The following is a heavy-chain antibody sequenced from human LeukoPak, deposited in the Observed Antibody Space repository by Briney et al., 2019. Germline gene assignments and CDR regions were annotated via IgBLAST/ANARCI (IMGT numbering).Heavy chain of an antibody. CDR2: IYYSGST. CDR3: ARTPIAAAGYFDY. CDR1: GGSISSGGYY. V-gene: IGHV4-31*03. D-gene: IGHD6-13*01. Sequence: SETLSLTCTVFGGSISSGGYYWSWIRQHPGKGLEWIGYIYYSGSTYYNPSLKSRVTISVDTSKNQFSLKLSSVTAADTAVYYCARTPIAAAGYFDYWGQGTLVTVSS. J-gene: IGHJ4*02.